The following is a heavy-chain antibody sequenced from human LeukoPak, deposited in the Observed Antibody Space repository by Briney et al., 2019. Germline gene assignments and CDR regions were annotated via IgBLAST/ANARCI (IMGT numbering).Heavy chain of an antibody. CDR2: HRNRANGYTT. CDR1: GFTFSDHY. Sequence: PGGSLRLSRAASGFTFSDHYMDWVRQAPGTGLEWIGRHRNRANGYTTEYAASVKGRFTISRDDSKKSLFLHMNGLNTEDTAIYYCIRVRGSGWSQSYFDYWGQGTLVTVSS. D-gene: IGHD6-19*01. CDR3: IRVRGSGWSQSYFDY. J-gene: IGHJ4*01. V-gene: IGHV3-72*01.